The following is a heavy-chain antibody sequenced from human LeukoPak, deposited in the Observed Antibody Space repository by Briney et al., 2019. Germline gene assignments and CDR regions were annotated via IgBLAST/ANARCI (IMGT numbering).Heavy chain of an antibody. V-gene: IGHV3-74*01. J-gene: IGHJ5*01. Sequence: GGSLRLSCAASGFTFSNYWMHWARQAPGKGLVWVSRINSDGSSTSYADSVKGRFTISKDNAENTLYLQINSLRAEDTAVYYCARGGQYTTGWFGYWGQGTLVTVSP. CDR3: ARGGQYTTGWFGY. CDR1: GFTFSNYW. CDR2: INSDGSST. D-gene: IGHD1-1*01.